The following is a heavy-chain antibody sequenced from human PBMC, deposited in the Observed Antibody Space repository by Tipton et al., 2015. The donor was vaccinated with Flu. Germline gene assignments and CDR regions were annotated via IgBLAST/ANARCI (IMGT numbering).Heavy chain of an antibody. CDR1: GGSTSSGSYY. Sequence: TLSLTCTVSGGSTSSGSYYWSWIRQPAGKGLEWIGRIYTSGSTKYNPSLKSRVTISVDTSKNRFSLKLSSVTAADTAVYYCARDRWEYASGFDPWGQGTPVTVSP. CDR3: ARDRWEYASGFDP. CDR2: IYTSGST. V-gene: IGHV4-61*02. J-gene: IGHJ5*02. D-gene: IGHD6-19*01.